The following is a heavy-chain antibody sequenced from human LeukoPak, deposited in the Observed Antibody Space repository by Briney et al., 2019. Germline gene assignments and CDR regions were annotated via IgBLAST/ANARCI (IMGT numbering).Heavy chain of an antibody. CDR2: IFYNGNT. D-gene: IGHD2-21*01. CDR1: GGSIGGYF. J-gene: IGHJ4*02. Sequence: LETLSLTCTVSGGSIGGYFWSWLRQPPGKGLEWVGWIFYNGNTNYNSSLKSRLTMSVDASKNQFYLKLNSVTAADTAVYYCARYSSDHDGRHFEFWGQGILVTVSS. V-gene: IGHV4-59*01. CDR3: ARYSSDHDGRHFEF.